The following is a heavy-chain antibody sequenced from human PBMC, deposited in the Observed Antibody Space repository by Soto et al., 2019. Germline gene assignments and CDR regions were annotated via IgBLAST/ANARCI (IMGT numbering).Heavy chain of an antibody. CDR1: GGSFSGYY. Sequence: QVQLQQWGAGLLKPSETLSLTCAVYGGSFSGYYWSWIRQPPGKGLEWIGEINHSGSTNYNPSLKSRVTISVDASKNQFSLNLSSVTAADTAVYYCAPFRPAHGGRHFDYWGQGTLVTVSS. J-gene: IGHJ4*02. D-gene: IGHD3-16*01. CDR2: INHSGST. CDR3: APFRPAHGGRHFDY. V-gene: IGHV4-34*01.